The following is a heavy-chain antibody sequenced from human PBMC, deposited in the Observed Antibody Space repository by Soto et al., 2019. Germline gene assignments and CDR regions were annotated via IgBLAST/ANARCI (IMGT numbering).Heavy chain of an antibody. CDR1: GFSLSTRTVG. CDR3: AHTVTRFDYFDY. J-gene: IGHJ4*02. CDR2: IYWDDDK. V-gene: IGHV2-5*02. D-gene: IGHD4-17*01. Sequence: QITLKESGPTLVKPTQTLTLTCTFSGFSLSTRTVGVGWIRQPPGKALEWLALIYWDDDKRYSPSLRTRLTITRDTSKNHVVLTMTNMDPVDTATYYCAHTVTRFDYFDYWGQGTLVTVSS.